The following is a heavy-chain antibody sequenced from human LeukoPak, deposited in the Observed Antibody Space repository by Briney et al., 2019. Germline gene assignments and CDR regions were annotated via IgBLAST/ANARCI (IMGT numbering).Heavy chain of an antibody. D-gene: IGHD4-23*01. CDR1: GFTFSDYA. CDR2: ISGGGGAT. Sequence: GSLRLSCAASGFTFSDYAMAWVRQAPGKGPEWVSSISGGGGATSYADSVKGRFTISRDNHVNTLYLQMDILRVEDTAVYYCARDRVVTPYNWFDPWGQGTLVTVSS. CDR3: ARDRVVTPYNWFDP. J-gene: IGHJ5*02. V-gene: IGHV3-23*01.